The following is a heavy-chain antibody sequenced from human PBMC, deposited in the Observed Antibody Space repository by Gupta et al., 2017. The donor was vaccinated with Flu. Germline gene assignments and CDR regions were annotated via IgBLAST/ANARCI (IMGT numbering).Heavy chain of an antibody. CDR3: ARAPFYCSGGSCSHVGAFDI. Sequence: GLEWIGEINHSGSTNYNPSLKSRVTISVDTSKNQFSLKLSSVTAADTAVYYCARAPFYCSGGSCSHVGAFDIWGQGTMVTVSS. D-gene: IGHD2-15*01. J-gene: IGHJ3*02. V-gene: IGHV4-34*01. CDR2: INHSGST.